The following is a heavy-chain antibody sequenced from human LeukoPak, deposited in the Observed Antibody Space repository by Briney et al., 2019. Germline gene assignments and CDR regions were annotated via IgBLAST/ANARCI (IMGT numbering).Heavy chain of an antibody. CDR1: GYTFNGYY. J-gene: IGHJ4*02. CDR3: ATSSGWKSNIDY. D-gene: IGHD6-19*01. CDR2: INPNSGGT. V-gene: IGHV1-2*02. Sequence: ASVKVSCTASGYTFNGYYIHWVRQAPGQGLEWMGWINPNSGGTNYAQKFQGRVTMTRDTSISTAYMELSRPRSDDTAVFYCATSSGWKSNIDYWGQGTLVTVSS.